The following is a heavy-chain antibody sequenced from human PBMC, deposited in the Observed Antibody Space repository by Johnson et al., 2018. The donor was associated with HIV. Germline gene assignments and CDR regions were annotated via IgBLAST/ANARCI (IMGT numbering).Heavy chain of an antibody. V-gene: IGHV3-30-3*01. Sequence: QVQLVESGGGVVQPGRSLRLSCAASGFTFSSYAMHWVRQAPGKGLEWVAVIPYDGYNKYYADSVKGRFTISRDNAKNSLYLQMNSLRAEDTAVYYCASITTRAAAGRGAFEIWGQGTMVTVAS. CDR3: ASITTRAAAGRGAFEI. CDR2: IPYDGYNK. CDR1: GFTFSSYA. J-gene: IGHJ3*02. D-gene: IGHD6-13*01.